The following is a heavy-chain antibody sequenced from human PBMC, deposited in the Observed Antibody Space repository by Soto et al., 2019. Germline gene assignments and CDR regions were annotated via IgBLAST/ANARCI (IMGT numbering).Heavy chain of an antibody. D-gene: IGHD4-4*01. CDR1: GASTSSYY. CDR2: IYYSGSP. J-gene: IGHJ2*01. V-gene: IGHV4-59*01. Sequence: KPSETLSLTCTVSGASTSSYYWSWIRQPPRKGLEWIGYIYYSGSPNYNPSLESRVTISEDKSKNMFSLTLSSVTAADTAVYYCAAGRDDYNGWYFHFWGRGTLVTVSS. CDR3: AAGRDDYNGWYFHF.